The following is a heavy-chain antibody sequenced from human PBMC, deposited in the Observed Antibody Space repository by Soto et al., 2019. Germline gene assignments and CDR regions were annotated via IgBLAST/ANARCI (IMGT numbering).Heavy chain of an antibody. V-gene: IGHV3-33*01. D-gene: IGHD2-15*01. Sequence: GALRLSCETSGFSFSVYGMHWVRQAPGKGLEWVAVIWYDASKQFYAASVEGRFTISRDNSKAILYLQMNSLRAEDTAVYYCAAWAEGATEVHWGQGTLVTVSS. CDR1: GFSFSVYG. CDR2: IWYDASKQ. CDR3: AAWAEGATEVH. J-gene: IGHJ4*02.